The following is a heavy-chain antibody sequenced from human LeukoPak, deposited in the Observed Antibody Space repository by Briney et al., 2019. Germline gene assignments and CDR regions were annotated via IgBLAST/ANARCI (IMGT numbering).Heavy chain of an antibody. CDR3: ARSRGATGYYWVDY. V-gene: IGHV3-30-3*01. D-gene: IGHD3-22*01. J-gene: IGHJ4*02. CDR2: ISYDGSNK. CDR1: GFTFSNYA. Sequence: PGGSLRLSCAASGFTFSNYAMHWVRQAPGKGLEWVAVISYDGSNKYYADSVKGQFTISRDNSKNTFYLEMNSLSSEDTAVYYCARSRGATGYYWVDYWGQGTLVTASS.